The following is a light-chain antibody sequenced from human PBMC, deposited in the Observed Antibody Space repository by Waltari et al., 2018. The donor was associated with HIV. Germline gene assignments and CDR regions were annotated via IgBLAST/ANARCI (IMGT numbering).Light chain of an antibody. V-gene: IGLV3-21*04. CDR1: NIGSKS. J-gene: IGLJ3*02. Sequence: SYMLTQPPSVSVAPGNTASIPCGGNNIGSKSVSWSHQTPGQAPILVLYYESDRPSGIPERFSGSNSRNTATLTIRGVEAGDEADYYCHVWDSRSDHGVFGGGTKLTVL. CDR2: YES. CDR3: HVWDSRSDHGV.